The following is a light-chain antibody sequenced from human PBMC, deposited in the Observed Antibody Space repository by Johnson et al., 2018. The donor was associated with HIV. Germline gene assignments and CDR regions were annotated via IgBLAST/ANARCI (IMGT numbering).Light chain of an antibody. J-gene: IGLJ1*01. CDR1: SSNIGNNY. CDR3: GTWDTSLSAFV. Sequence: QPVLTQPPSVSAAPGQKVTISCSGSSSNIGNNYVSWYQQVPGTAPKLLIYENNKRPLGIPDRFSGSKSGTSATLGITGLQTGDEADFYCGTWDTSLSAFVFGTGTKVTV. CDR2: ENN. V-gene: IGLV1-51*01.